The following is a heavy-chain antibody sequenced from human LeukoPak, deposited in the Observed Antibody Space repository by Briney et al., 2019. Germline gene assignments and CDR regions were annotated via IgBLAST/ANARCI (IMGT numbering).Heavy chain of an antibody. CDR1: GFTFSNAW. J-gene: IGHJ4*02. Sequence: PGGSLRLSCAASGFTFSNAWMSWVRQAPGKGLEWVGRIKSKTDGGTTDYAAPVKGRLTISRDDSKNTLYLQMNSLKTEDTAVYYCTTTNVVATISPDYWGQGTLVTVCS. CDR2: IKSKTDGGTT. D-gene: IGHD5-12*01. CDR3: TTTNVVATISPDY. V-gene: IGHV3-15*01.